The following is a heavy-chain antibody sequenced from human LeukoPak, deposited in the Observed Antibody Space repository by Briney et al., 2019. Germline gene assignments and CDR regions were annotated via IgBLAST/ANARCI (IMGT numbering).Heavy chain of an antibody. Sequence: SETLSLTCAVSGGSISSSNWWSWVRQPPGKGLEWIGEIYHSGSTNYNPSLKSRVTISVDKSKNQFSLKLSSVTAADTAVYYCARGYDSSGRQGFDPWGQGTLVTVSS. CDR2: IYHSGST. CDR1: GGSISSSNW. D-gene: IGHD3-22*01. CDR3: ARGYDSSGRQGFDP. V-gene: IGHV4-4*02. J-gene: IGHJ5*02.